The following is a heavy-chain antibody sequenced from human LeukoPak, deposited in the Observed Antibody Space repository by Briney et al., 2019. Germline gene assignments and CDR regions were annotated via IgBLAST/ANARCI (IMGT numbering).Heavy chain of an antibody. Sequence: PSETLSLTCTVSGYSISSGYYWGWIRQPPGKGLEWIGSIYYSGSTYYNPSLKSRVTISVDTSKNQFSLKLSSVTAADTAVYYCARSLYCSSTSCYELLFDYWGQGTLVTVSS. D-gene: IGHD2-2*01. CDR1: GYSISSGYY. V-gene: IGHV4-38-2*02. CDR2: IYYSGST. CDR3: ARSLYCSSTSCYELLFDY. J-gene: IGHJ4*02.